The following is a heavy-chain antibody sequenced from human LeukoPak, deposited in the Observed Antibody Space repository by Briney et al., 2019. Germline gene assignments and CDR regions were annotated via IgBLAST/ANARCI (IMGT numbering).Heavy chain of an antibody. CDR2: IIPILGIA. CDR1: GGTFSSYA. V-gene: IGHV1-69*04. CDR3: ARLNVDTAMGRDY. Sequence: SVKYSCKASGGTFSSYAISWVRQAPGQGLEWMGRIIPILGIANYAQKFQGRVTITADKSTSTAYMELSSLRSEDTAVYYCARLNVDTAMGRDYWGQGTLVTVSS. D-gene: IGHD5-18*01. J-gene: IGHJ4*02.